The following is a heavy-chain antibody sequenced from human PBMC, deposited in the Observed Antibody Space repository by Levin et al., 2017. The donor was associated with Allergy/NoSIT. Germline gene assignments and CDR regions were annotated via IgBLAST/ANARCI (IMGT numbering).Heavy chain of an antibody. Sequence: SQTLSLTCAVYGGSFSGYYWSWLRQPPGKGLEWIGEINHSGSTNYNPSLKSRVTISVDTSKNQFSLKLSSVTAADTAVYYCARGIYCSGGSCYSGVDYWGQGTLVTVSS. V-gene: IGHV4-34*01. CDR1: GGSFSGYY. CDR3: ARGIYCSGGSCYSGVDY. CDR2: INHSGST. J-gene: IGHJ4*02. D-gene: IGHD2-15*01.